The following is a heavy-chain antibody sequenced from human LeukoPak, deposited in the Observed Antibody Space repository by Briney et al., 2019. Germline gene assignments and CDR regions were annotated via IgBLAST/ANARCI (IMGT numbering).Heavy chain of an antibody. Sequence: PGGSLRLSFAASGFPFSSYAMHWVRPAPGKGLGWVAVISYDGSNKYYADSVKGRFTISRDNSKNTLYLQMNSLRAEDTAVYYCARDDYGDYVDYWGQGTLVTVSS. CDR2: ISYDGSNK. CDR1: GFPFSSYA. D-gene: IGHD4-17*01. CDR3: ARDDYGDYVDY. J-gene: IGHJ4*02. V-gene: IGHV3-30*04.